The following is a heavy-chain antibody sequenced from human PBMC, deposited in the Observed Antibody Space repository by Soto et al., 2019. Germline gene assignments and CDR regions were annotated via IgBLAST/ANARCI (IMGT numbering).Heavy chain of an antibody. CDR3: TRSAISPYGGLIGPFDY. D-gene: IGHD3-16*02. Sequence: QVQLAQSGAEERKPGASVKVSCEATGYTFTAYAMHWVRQAPGQSLEWMGWSNPANGNKRYSQKFQGRLTITSDTSANTVYMELSSLTSEDTAMYYCTRSAISPYGGLIGPFDYWGQGNLVTVSS. CDR1: GYTFTAYA. J-gene: IGHJ4*02. CDR2: SNPANGNK. V-gene: IGHV1-3*05.